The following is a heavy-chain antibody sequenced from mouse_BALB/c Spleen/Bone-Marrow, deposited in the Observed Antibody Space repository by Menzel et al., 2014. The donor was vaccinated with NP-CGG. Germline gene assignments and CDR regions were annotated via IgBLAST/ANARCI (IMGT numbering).Heavy chain of an antibody. CDR2: IHYSGST. CDR3: ATDYYGWFAY. J-gene: IGHJ3*01. D-gene: IGHD1-1*01. CDR1: GYSITSGYS. Sequence: DVKLQESGPDLVKPSQSLLLTCTVTGYSITSGYSWHWIRQFPGNKLEWLGYIHYSGSTNYSPSLKSRISITRDTSKNQFFLQLNSVPTEDTATYDCATDYYGWFAYWGQGTLVTGSA. V-gene: IGHV3-1*02.